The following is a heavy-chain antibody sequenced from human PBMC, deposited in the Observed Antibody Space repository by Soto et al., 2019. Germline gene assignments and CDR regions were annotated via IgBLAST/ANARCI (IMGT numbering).Heavy chain of an antibody. D-gene: IGHD6-19*01. CDR3: ARHYSSGSRNWFDP. V-gene: IGHV4-39*01. Sequence: SETLSLTCSVSGGSINSSSYFWGWFRQPPGKGLEWIGSIYYSGSTYYNPSLRSRVTISVDTSKNQFSLKLSSVTAADTAVFYCARHYSSGSRNWFDPWGQGTLVTVSS. CDR2: IYYSGST. CDR1: GGSINSSSYF. J-gene: IGHJ5*02.